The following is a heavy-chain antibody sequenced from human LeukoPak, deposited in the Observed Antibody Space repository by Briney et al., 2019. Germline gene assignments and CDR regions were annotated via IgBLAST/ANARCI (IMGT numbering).Heavy chain of an antibody. J-gene: IGHJ4*02. CDR1: GLTFSRYW. D-gene: IGHD3-16*01. CDR2: IRSDGSTT. CDR3: ARGPFGLDGVLY. V-gene: IGHV3-74*01. Sequence: GGSLRLSCAASGLTFSRYWMHWVRQAPGKGLVWVSCIRSDGSTTSIADSAKGRFTISRDNANNSLYLQMNCLRAEDTAVYYCARGPFGLDGVLYWGQGTLVTVSS.